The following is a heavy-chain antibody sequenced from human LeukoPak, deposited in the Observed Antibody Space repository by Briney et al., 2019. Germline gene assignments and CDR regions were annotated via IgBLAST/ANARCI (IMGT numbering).Heavy chain of an antibody. CDR1: GFTFSDYY. Sequence: NPGGSLRLSYAASGFTFSDYYMSWIRQAPGKGLEWVSYISNRDSIIYYGDSVKGRFTISRDNAKNSLYLQMNSLRAEDTAVYYCARAYYDSSGYLGYYYYYYGMDVWGQGTTVTVSS. CDR2: ISNRDSII. CDR3: ARAYYDSSGYLGYYYYYYGMDV. D-gene: IGHD3-22*01. J-gene: IGHJ6*02. V-gene: IGHV3-11*01.